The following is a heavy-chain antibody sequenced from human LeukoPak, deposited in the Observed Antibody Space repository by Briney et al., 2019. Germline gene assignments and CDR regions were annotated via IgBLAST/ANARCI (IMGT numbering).Heavy chain of an antibody. Sequence: SETLSLTCAVYGGSFSGYYWSWIRQPPGKGLEWIAEINHSGSTNYNPSLKSRVTISLDTSKNQFSLKVSSVTAADTAAYYCARRWDTSSLFYSYYYMDVWGKGTTVTISS. V-gene: IGHV4-34*01. CDR3: ARRWDTSSLFYSYYYMDV. J-gene: IGHJ6*03. CDR1: GGSFSGYY. D-gene: IGHD6-13*01. CDR2: INHSGST.